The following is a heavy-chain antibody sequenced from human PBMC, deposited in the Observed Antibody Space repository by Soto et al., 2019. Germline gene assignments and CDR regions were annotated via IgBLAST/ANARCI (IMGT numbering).Heavy chain of an antibody. D-gene: IGHD2-15*01. CDR3: AKAQGVVVAARYGMDV. J-gene: IGHJ6*02. CDR1: GFTFSSYA. V-gene: IGHV3-23*01. CDR2: ISGSGGGT. Sequence: GGSLRLSCAASGFTFSSYAMSWVRQAPGKGLEWVSAISGSGGGTYYADSVKGRFTISRDNSKNTLYLQMNSLRAEDTAVYYCAKAQGVVVAARYGMDVWGQGTTVTVSS.